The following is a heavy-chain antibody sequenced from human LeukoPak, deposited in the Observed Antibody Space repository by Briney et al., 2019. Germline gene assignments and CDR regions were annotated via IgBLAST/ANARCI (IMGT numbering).Heavy chain of an antibody. CDR2: ISGSGGST. CDR3: AKTTYYDARDDPDY. CDR1: GFTFSSHW. D-gene: IGHD3-22*01. J-gene: IGHJ4*02. Sequence: SGGSLRLSCAASGFTFSSHWMPWVRQAPGKGLEWVSAISGSGGSTYYADSVKGRFTISRDNSKNTLYLQMNSLRAEDTAVYYCAKTTYYDARDDPDYWGQGTLVTVSS. V-gene: IGHV3-23*01.